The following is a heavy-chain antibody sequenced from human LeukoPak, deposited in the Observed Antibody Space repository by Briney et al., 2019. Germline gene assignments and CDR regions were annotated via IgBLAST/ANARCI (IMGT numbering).Heavy chain of an antibody. CDR2: ISFDGSNK. J-gene: IGHJ5*02. Sequence: GGSLRLSCAAPGFTFSSYAMHWVRQAPGKGLEWVAVISFDGSNKYYADSVKGRFTISRDNSKNTLYLQMNSLRAEDTAVYYCARSYYYDSSGLLGSWFDPWGQGTLVTVSS. CDR1: GFTFSSYA. V-gene: IGHV3-30*04. CDR3: ARSYYYDSSGLLGSWFDP. D-gene: IGHD3-22*01.